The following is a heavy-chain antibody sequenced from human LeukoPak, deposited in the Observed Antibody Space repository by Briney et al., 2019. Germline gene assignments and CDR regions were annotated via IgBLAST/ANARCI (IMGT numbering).Heavy chain of an antibody. J-gene: IGHJ6*03. Sequence: ASVKVSCKVSGYTLTELSMHWVRQAPGKGLEWMGGFGPEDGETIYAQKFQGRVTMTEDTSTDTAYMELSSLRSEDTAVYYCATPGPSTVYYYYMDVWGKGTTVTVSS. CDR3: ATPGPSTVYYYYMDV. CDR2: FGPEDGET. CDR1: GYTLTELS. V-gene: IGHV1-24*01. D-gene: IGHD4-11*01.